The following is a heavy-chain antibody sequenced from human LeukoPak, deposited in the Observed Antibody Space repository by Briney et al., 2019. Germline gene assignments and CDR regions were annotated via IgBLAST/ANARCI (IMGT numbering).Heavy chain of an antibody. CDR2: IDPSDSYT. Sequence: GESLRISCKGSGYSFTTYWITWVRQMPGKGLEWMGRIDPSDSYTNYSPSFQGHFTISADKSISTAYLQWSSLKAPDTPMYYCTRHRSGWPLDFWGQGTLVTVSS. CDR1: GYSFTTYW. J-gene: IGHJ4*02. V-gene: IGHV5-10-1*01. D-gene: IGHD6-19*01. CDR3: TRHRSGWPLDF.